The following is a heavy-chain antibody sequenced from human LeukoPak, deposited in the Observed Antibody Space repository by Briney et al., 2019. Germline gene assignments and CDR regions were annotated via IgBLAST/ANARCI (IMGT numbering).Heavy chain of an antibody. CDR3: AREGRLLWFGELSDYYYGMDV. V-gene: IGHV3-21*01. J-gene: IGHJ6*02. CDR1: GFTFSSYS. Sequence: PGGSLRLSCEASGFTFSSYSMNWVRQAPGKGLEWVSSISSSSSYIYYADSVKGRFTISRDNAKNSLYLQMNSLRAEDTAVYYCAREGRLLWFGELSDYYYGMDVWGQGTTVTVSS. CDR2: ISSSSSYI. D-gene: IGHD3-10*01.